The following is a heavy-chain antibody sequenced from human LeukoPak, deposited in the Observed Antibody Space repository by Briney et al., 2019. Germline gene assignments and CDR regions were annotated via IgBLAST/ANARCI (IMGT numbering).Heavy chain of an antibody. CDR3: ARSPSGYDRLIDY. D-gene: IGHD5-12*01. CDR2: ISAYNGNT. CDR1: GYTFTNYG. J-gene: IGHJ4*02. V-gene: IGHV1-18*04. Sequence: ASVKVSCKASGYTFTNYGFSWVRQAPGQGIEWMGWISAYNGNTGYSQKFQGRVTMTTDTSTSTAYMELRSLTSDDTAVYYCARSPSGYDRLIDYWGQGTLVTVSS.